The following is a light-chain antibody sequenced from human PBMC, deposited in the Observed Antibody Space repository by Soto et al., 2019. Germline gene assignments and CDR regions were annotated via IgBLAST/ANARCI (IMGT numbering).Light chain of an antibody. CDR1: SSNIGSNT. J-gene: IGLJ2*01. Sequence: QPVLTQPPSVSGTPGRRVAISCSGSSSNIGSNTVSWYQQLPGTAPKLLIYSNNQRHSGVPDRFSGSVSGTSASLAISGLQSEDEADYYCATWDDSLNGPVFGGGTKLTVL. CDR3: ATWDDSLNGPV. CDR2: SNN. V-gene: IGLV1-44*01.